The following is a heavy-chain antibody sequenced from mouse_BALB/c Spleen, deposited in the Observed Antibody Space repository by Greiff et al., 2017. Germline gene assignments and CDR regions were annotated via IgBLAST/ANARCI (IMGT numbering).Heavy chain of an antibody. V-gene: IGHV1-7*01. CDR2: INPSTGYT. J-gene: IGHJ2*01. Sequence: VQLQQSGAELAKPGASVKMSCKASGYTFTSYWMHWVKQRPGQGLEWIGYINPSTGYTEYNQKFKDKATLTADKSSSTAYMQLSSLTSEDSAVYYCARSTTVVAPFDDWGQGTTRTVSS. D-gene: IGHD1-1*01. CDR1: GYTFTSYW. CDR3: ARSTTVVAPFDD.